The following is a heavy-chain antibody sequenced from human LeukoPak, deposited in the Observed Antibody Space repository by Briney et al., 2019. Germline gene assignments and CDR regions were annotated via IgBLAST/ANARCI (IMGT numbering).Heavy chain of an antibody. V-gene: IGHV3-7*01. CDR2: IKQDRSEK. D-gene: IGHD6-13*01. CDR3: ARGTYSSSWKYYYYYMDV. Sequence: GGSLRLSCAASGFTFSNYWMSWVRQAPGKGLEWVANIKQDRSEKYYVDSVKGRFTISRDNAKNSLYLQMNSLRAEDTAVYYCARGTYSSSWKYYYYYMDVWGKGTTVTVSS. CDR1: GFTFSNYW. J-gene: IGHJ6*03.